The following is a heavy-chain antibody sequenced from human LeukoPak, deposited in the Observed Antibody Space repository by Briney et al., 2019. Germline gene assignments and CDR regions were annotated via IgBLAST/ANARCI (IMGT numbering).Heavy chain of an antibody. CDR3: ARDTPYGDPFDY. CDR2: ISYDGSNK. CDR1: GFTFSSYA. V-gene: IGHV3-30-3*01. J-gene: IGHJ4*02. D-gene: IGHD4-17*01. Sequence: GGSLRLSCAASGFTFSSYAMHWVRQAPGKGLEWVAVISYDGSNKYYADSVKGRFTISRDNPKNTLYLQMNSLRAEDTAVYYCARDTPYGDPFDYWGQGTLVTVSS.